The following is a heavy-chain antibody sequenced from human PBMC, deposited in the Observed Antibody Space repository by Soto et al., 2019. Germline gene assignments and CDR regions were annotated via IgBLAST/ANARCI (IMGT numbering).Heavy chain of an antibody. Sequence: GGSLRLSCAASGFTFSSYSMNWVRQAPGKGLEWVSYISSSSSTIYYADSVKGRFTISRDNAKNSLYLQMNSLRAEDTAVYYCASLFGVVNWFGPWGEGSLVTVPS. CDR3: ASLFGVVNWFGP. V-gene: IGHV3-48*01. J-gene: IGHJ5*02. CDR2: ISSSSSTI. CDR1: GFTFSSYS. D-gene: IGHD3-3*01.